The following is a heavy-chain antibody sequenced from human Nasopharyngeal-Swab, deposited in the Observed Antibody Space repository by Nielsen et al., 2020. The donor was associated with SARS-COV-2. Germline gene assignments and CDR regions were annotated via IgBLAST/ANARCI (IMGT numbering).Heavy chain of an antibody. J-gene: IGHJ4*02. CDR3: AGMGYGSGSSTTKYYFDY. V-gene: IGHV3-43*01. D-gene: IGHD3-10*01. CDR2: ISWDGGST. Sequence: GESLKISCAASGFTFDDYTMHWVRQAPGKGLEWVSLISWDGGSTYYADSVKGRSTISRDNSKNSLYLQMNSLRTEDTALYYCAGMGYGSGSSTTKYYFDYWGQGTLVTVSS. CDR1: GFTFDDYT.